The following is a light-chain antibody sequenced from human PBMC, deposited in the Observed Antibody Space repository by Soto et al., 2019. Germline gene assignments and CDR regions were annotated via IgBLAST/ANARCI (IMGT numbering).Light chain of an antibody. J-gene: IGKJ5*01. CDR2: ATS. V-gene: IGKV3-20*01. CDR1: QTVNSDY. Sequence: EIVLTQSPGTLSLSPGETATLSCRASQTVNSDYLAWFQQRPGQAPRLLIFATSRRATDIPDRFSGSGSGTDFTLTIARLEPEDFAVYYCQEYDGAPITFGLGTRLEIK. CDR3: QEYDGAPIT.